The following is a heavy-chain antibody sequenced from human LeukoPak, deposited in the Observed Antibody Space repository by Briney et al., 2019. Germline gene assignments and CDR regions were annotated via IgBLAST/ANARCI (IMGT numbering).Heavy chain of an antibody. CDR2: INPNSGGT. CDR3: ARGGTTVVTYYYYYYMDV. CDR1: GYTFTGYY. J-gene: IGHJ6*03. D-gene: IGHD4-23*01. Sequence: GPVKVSCKASGYTFTGYYMHWVRQAPGQGLEWMGWINPNSGGTNYAQKFQGRVTMTRDTSISTAYMELSRLRSGDTAVYYCARGGTTVVTYYYYYYMDVWGKGTTVTVSS. V-gene: IGHV1-2*02.